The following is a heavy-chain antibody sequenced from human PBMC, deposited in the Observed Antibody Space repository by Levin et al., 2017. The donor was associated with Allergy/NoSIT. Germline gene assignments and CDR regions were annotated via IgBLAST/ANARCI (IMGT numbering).Heavy chain of an antibody. Sequence: ASVKVSCKTSGYIFADYYIHWVRQAPGQGLEWMGTINPPGGATTYEQKFQGRLSMTLNTPTTTVYMELTGLRYEDTAVYYCARGLGSDSYYVWGQGTLVTVSS. CDR1: GYIFADYY. J-gene: IGHJ4*02. CDR3: ARGLGSDSYYV. V-gene: IGHV1-46*01. CDR2: INPPGGAT. D-gene: IGHD3-10*01.